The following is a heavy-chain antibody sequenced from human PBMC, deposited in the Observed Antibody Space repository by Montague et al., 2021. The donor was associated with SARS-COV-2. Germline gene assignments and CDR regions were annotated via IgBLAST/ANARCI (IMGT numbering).Heavy chain of an antibody. CDR3: ARQITMVREPFDP. CDR1: GDSVSRSY. J-gene: IGHJ5*02. D-gene: IGHD3-10*01. V-gene: IGHV4-59*08. Sequence: SETLSLTCTVAGDSVSRSYWNWIRQSPGKGLEWIGNIYYYGSVNYNPSLKSRLSISLDTSKNQLSLTLTSVTAADTATYYCARQITMVREPFDPWGQGTLVLVSS. CDR2: IYYYGSV.